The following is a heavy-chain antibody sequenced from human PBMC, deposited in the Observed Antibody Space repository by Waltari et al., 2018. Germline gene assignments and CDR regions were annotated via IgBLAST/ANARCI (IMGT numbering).Heavy chain of an antibody. CDR3: ARQFAEKGFDP. D-gene: IGHD3-16*01. CDR2: IYYSGST. CDR1: GGSISSYY. Sequence: QVQLQESGPGLVKPSETLSLTCTVSGGSISSYYWSWIRQPPGKGLEWIGYIYYSGSTNYNPSLKSRVTISVDTSKNQFSLKLSSVTAADMAVYYCARQFAEKGFDPWGQGTLVTVSS. V-gene: IGHV4-59*01. J-gene: IGHJ5*02.